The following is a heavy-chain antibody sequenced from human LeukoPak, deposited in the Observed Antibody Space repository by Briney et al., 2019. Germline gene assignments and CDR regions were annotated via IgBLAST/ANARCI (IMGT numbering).Heavy chain of an antibody. D-gene: IGHD2-15*01. CDR1: GFTFRKYW. CDR2: MNQDGGEK. CDR3: ARDLGYSSFDY. V-gene: IGHV3-7*01. J-gene: IGHJ4*02. Sequence: GGSLRLSCAASGFTFRKYWVSWVRQAPGKGLEWVANMNQDGGEKNYVDSVKGRFTISRDNARNSLYLQMNSLTVDDTAVYYCARDLGYSSFDYWGQGALVTVSS.